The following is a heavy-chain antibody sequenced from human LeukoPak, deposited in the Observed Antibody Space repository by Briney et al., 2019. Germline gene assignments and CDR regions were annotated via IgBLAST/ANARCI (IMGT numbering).Heavy chain of an antibody. V-gene: IGHV3-74*01. Sequence: GGSLRLSCAASGFTVSSNYVTWVRQAPGKGLVWVSHINSDGSSTTYADSVKGRFTISRDNAKNTLYLRMNGLRAEDTAVYYCASGRYTVTPGGQGTLVTVSS. J-gene: IGHJ4*02. CDR1: GFTVSSNY. CDR2: INSDGSST. CDR3: ASGRYTVTP. D-gene: IGHD4-17*01.